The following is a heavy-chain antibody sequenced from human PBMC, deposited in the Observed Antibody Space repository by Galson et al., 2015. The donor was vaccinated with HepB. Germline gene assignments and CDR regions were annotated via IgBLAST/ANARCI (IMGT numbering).Heavy chain of an antibody. CDR2: IYWNDDK. CDR3: AHSFESSPDNYYMTGTRFDY. V-gene: IGHV2-5*01. D-gene: IGHD3-10*01. J-gene: IGHJ4*02. CDR1: GFSLTTRGVG. Sequence: PALVKPTQTLTLTCTFSGFSLTTRGVGVGWIRQPPGKALEWIAPIYWNDDKVYSPSLKRRLTITKDTSKNQVVLTMTNMDPIDTATYYCAHSFESSPDNYYMTGTRFDYWGQGTLVTVSS.